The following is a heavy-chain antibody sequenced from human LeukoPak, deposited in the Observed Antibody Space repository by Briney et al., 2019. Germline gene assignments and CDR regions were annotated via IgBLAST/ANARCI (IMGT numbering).Heavy chain of an antibody. J-gene: IGHJ5*02. CDR3: ATWPGGWYGEDT. Sequence: GGSLRLSCAASGFTVSSNFMGWVRQAPGKGLEWVSVIYGGGSTYYADSVKGRFTISRDTSKNTLHLQMNSLRAEDTAVYYCATWPGGWYGEDTWGQGTLVTVSS. V-gene: IGHV3-53*01. D-gene: IGHD6-19*01. CDR1: GFTVSSNF. CDR2: IYGGGST.